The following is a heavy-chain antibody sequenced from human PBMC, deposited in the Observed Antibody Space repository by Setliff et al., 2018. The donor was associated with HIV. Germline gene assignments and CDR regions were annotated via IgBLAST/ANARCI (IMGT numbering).Heavy chain of an antibody. Sequence: SETLSLTCNVSGFSIGNFYYWGWVRRPPGKGLEWVGSMYPNGRTYYNPSVKSRVTISVGTSKNQFFLKLSSVTAADTAMYYCATPHREREDDAFDIWGQGTKVTVSS. CDR2: MYPNGRT. CDR1: GFSIGNFYY. D-gene: IGHD1-1*01. J-gene: IGHJ3*02. V-gene: IGHV4-38-2*02. CDR3: ATPHREREDDAFDI.